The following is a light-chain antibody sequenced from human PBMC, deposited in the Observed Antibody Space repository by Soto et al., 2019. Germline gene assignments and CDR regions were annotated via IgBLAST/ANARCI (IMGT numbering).Light chain of an antibody. CDR3: QQYNSYSHT. V-gene: IGKV1-5*03. CDR1: QSISSW. J-gene: IGKJ2*01. CDR2: KAS. Sequence: DIQRTEYPSTLSASVGDRVTITCRASQSISSWLAWYQQKPGKAPKLLIYKASSLESGVPSRFSGSGSGTEFTLTISSLQPDDFATYYCQQYNSYSHTFGQGTKLEIK.